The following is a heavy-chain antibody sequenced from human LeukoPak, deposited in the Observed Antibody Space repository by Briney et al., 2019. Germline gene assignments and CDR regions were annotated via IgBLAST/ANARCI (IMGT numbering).Heavy chain of an antibody. CDR1: GFTFSSYA. Sequence: GGSLRLSCAASGFTFSSYAMSWVRQAPGKGLEWVSAISGSGGSTYYADSVKGRFTISRDNSKNTLYLQMNSLRAEDTAVYYRAKRHCSGGSCYMGFDYWGQGTLVTVSS. J-gene: IGHJ4*02. D-gene: IGHD2-15*01. CDR2: ISGSGGST. CDR3: AKRHCSGGSCYMGFDY. V-gene: IGHV3-23*01.